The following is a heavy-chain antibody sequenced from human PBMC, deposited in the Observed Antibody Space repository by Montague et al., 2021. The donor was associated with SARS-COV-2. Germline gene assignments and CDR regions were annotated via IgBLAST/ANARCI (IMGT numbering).Heavy chain of an antibody. Sequence: SETLSLTCTVSGGSISGYYWSWIRQPAGKGLEWIGRIYTSGTTNYNPSLKSRVTMSVDTSKNQFSLRLSSVTAADTAVYYCAGGSGIINFYNSGMDVWGQGTTVTVSS. CDR3: AGGSGIINFYNSGMDV. D-gene: IGHD3-10*01. CDR1: GGSISGYY. J-gene: IGHJ6*02. CDR2: IYTSGTT. V-gene: IGHV4-4*07.